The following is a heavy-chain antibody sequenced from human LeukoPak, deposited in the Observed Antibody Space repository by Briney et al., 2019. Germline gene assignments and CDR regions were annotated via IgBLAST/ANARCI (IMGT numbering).Heavy chain of an antibody. Sequence: SETLSLTCAVYGGSFSGYYWSWIRQPPGKGLEWIGEINHSGSTNYNPSLKSRVTISVDTSKNQFSLKLSSVTAADTAVYYWARGRIAAHSWGNYYMDVWGKGTTVTVSS. CDR1: GGSFSGYY. J-gene: IGHJ6*03. CDR3: ARGRIAAHSWGNYYMDV. V-gene: IGHV4-34*01. CDR2: INHSGST. D-gene: IGHD6-6*01.